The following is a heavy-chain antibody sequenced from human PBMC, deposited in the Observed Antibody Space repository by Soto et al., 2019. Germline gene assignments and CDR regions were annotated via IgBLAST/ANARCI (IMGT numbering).Heavy chain of an antibody. CDR3: ATATISPVSATLYHYGMDV. Sequence: QVQLVQSGAEVKKPGSSVKVSCQASGGTFNNFAFTWVRQAPGPGLEWLGGIMPVFHTTNIAQTFQDRITVIADDFTNTVYMEMTSLRFDDTAVYYCATATISPVSATLYHYGMDVWGQGTTVTVSS. J-gene: IGHJ6*02. CDR1: GGTFNNFA. D-gene: IGHD6-25*01. CDR2: IMPVFHTT. V-gene: IGHV1-69*01.